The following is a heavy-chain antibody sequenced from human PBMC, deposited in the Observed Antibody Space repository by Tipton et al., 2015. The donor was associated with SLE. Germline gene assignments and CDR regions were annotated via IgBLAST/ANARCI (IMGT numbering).Heavy chain of an antibody. CDR3: TGALALYGMDV. CDR1: GFTVSSNY. CDR2: IYSGGST. Sequence: SLRLSCAASGFTVSSNYMSWVRQAPGKGLEWVSVIYSGGSTYYADSVKGRFTISRDNSKNTLYLQMNNLRAEDTAVYYCTGALALYGMDVWGQGTTVTVSS. J-gene: IGHJ6*02. V-gene: IGHV3-53*01.